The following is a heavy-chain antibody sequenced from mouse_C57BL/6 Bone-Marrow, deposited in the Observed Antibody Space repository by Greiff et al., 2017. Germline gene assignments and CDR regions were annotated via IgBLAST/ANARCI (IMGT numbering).Heavy chain of an antibody. J-gene: IGHJ2*01. CDR2: IYPGSGNT. CDR3: ARVRQSFDY. D-gene: IGHD3-2*01. V-gene: IGHV1-76*01. CDR1: GYTFTDYY. Sequence: QVQLKQSGAELVRPGASVKLSCKASGYTFTDYYINWVKQRPGQGLEWIARIYPGSGNTYYNEKFKGKATLTAEKSSSTAYMQLSSLTSEDSAGDFCARVRQSFDYWGQGTTLTVSS.